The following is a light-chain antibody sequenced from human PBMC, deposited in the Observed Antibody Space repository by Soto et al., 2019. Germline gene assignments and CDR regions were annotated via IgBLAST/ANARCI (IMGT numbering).Light chain of an antibody. J-gene: IGLJ2*01. CDR2: DVG. Sequence: QSVLTQPRSVSGSPGQSVTLSCTGTSNDVGGYNYVSWYQQYPGKAPTLMIYDVGKRPSGVPDRFSGSKSGNTASLIISGLQAEDEADYYCCSYAGSYSLVFGGGTKLT. CDR1: SNDVGGYNY. CDR3: CSYAGSYSLV. V-gene: IGLV2-11*01.